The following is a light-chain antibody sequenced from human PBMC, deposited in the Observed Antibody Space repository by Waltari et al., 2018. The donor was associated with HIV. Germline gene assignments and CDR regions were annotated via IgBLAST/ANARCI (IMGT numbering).Light chain of an antibody. V-gene: IGKV1-6*01. CDR1: QNIRRD. Sequence: AIQMTQSPPSLSASVGDRVTITCRASQNIRRDLGWYQQKPGKAPNLLIYAASTLQTGVSSRFRGGGSGTEFTLTINGLQSEDSATYYCLQDDSFPLTFGPGTKVDLK. CDR2: AAS. J-gene: IGKJ3*01. CDR3: LQDDSFPLT.